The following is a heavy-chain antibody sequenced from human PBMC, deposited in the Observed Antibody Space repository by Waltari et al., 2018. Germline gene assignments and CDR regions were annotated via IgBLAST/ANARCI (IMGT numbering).Heavy chain of an antibody. CDR3: ARDTPGDGIDY. D-gene: IGHD7-27*01. J-gene: IGHJ4*02. CDR1: GFTFSNYW. V-gene: IGHV3-74*01. CDR2: ANSDGSSP. Sequence: EVQLVESGGGLVQPGGSLRLSCAASGFTFSNYWMHWVRQVPGKGLIWGSHANSDGSSPTYADSVKGRFTISRDNAKNTLYLQMNSLRAEDTAIYYCARDTPGDGIDYWGQGILVTVSS.